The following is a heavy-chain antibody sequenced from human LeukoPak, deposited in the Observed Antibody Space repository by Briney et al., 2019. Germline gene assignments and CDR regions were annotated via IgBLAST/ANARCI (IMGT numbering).Heavy chain of an antibody. D-gene: IGHD1-26*01. V-gene: IGHV3-48*01. CDR3: ATGGNSLAY. Sequence: GGSLRLSCEASGFTFRTYRMNWVRQAPGKGLEWVSYISPGSTTIYYADSVKGRFTISRDNAKNSLYLQMNSLRAEDTAVYYCATGGNSLAYWGQGTLVTVSS. CDR2: ISPGSTTI. CDR1: GFTFRTYR. J-gene: IGHJ4*02.